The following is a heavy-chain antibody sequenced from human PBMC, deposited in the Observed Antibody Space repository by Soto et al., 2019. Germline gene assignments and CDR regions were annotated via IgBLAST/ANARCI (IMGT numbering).Heavy chain of an antibody. CDR1: GGSISGSSYY. V-gene: IGHV4-39*01. Sequence: PSETLSLTCTVSGGSISGSSYYWGWILQPPGKGLEWIGSIYYSGSTYYNPSLKSRVTISVDTSKNQFSLKLSSVTAAETAVYYCARFYDSSGYYEDYWGQGTLVTVSS. CDR3: ARFYDSSGYYEDY. J-gene: IGHJ4*02. D-gene: IGHD3-22*01. CDR2: IYYSGST.